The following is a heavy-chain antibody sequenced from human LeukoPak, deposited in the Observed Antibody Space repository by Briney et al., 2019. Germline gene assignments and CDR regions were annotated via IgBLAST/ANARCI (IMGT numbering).Heavy chain of an antibody. CDR2: ISDDGSTK. CDR1: GFTFSFYG. J-gene: IGHJ6*03. CDR3: ARVDTKSYGSAYMDV. D-gene: IGHD3-10*01. Sequence: GTSLRLSCAASGFTFSFYGIHWVRQAPGKGLEWVAVISDDGSTKYYSDSVKGRFTVSRDNARNSSFLQLKALRAEDTAVYYCARVDTKSYGSAYMDVWGSGTTVTVSS. V-gene: IGHV3-30*03.